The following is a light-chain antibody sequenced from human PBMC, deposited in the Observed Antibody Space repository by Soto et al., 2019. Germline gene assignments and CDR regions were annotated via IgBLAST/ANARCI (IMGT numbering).Light chain of an antibody. V-gene: IGKV1-39*01. J-gene: IGKJ4*01. Sequence: DIHMTQSPSSPSASVGDRVTITCRASKSISSYLDWYQQKPGKAPKLLIYAASTLQSGVPSRFSGSGSWTDFTLTISSLQPEDFATYYCERSFSTPLTFGGGTKVEIK. CDR3: ERSFSTPLT. CDR2: AAS. CDR1: KSISSY.